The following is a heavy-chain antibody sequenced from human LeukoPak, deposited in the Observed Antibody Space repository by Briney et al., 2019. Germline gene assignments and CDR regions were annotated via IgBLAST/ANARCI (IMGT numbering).Heavy chain of an antibody. CDR1: GGSISSGGYY. J-gene: IGHJ4*02. D-gene: IGHD6-13*01. Sequence: PSETLSLTCTVSGGSISSGGYYWSWIRQHPGKGLEWIGYIYYSGSTYYNPSLKSRVTISVDTSKNQFSLKLSSVTAADTAVYYCARVEEAAAGAIDYWGQGTLVTVSS. V-gene: IGHV4-31*03. CDR3: ARVEEAAAGAIDY. CDR2: IYYSGST.